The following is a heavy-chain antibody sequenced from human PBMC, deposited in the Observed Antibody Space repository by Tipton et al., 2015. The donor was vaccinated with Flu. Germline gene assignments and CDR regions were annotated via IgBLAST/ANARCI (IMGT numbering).Heavy chain of an antibody. CDR1: GFTFSSYD. D-gene: IGHD6-19*01. Sequence: SLRLSCAASGFTFSSYDMHWVRQATGKGLEWVSAIGTAGDTYYPGSVKGRFTISRENAKNSLYLQMNSLRAGDTAVYYCARVGHSSPRPGYYYYYMDVWGKGTTVTVSS. J-gene: IGHJ6*03. CDR3: ARVGHSSPRPGYYYYYMDV. V-gene: IGHV3-13*01. CDR2: IGTAGDT.